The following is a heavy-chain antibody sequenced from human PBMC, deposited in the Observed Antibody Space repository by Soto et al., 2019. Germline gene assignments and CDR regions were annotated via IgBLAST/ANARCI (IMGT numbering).Heavy chain of an antibody. CDR2: IYYSGST. CDR1: GGSISSSSYY. CDR3: ARQGQLVGSFWFDP. J-gene: IGHJ5*02. V-gene: IGHV4-39*01. D-gene: IGHD6-6*01. Sequence: QLQLQESGPGLVKPSETLSLTCTVSGGSISSSSYYWGWIRQPPGKGLEWIGSIYYSGSTYYNPSLKSRVTISVDTSKNQFSLKLSSVTAADTAVYYCARQGQLVGSFWFDPWGQGTLVTVSS.